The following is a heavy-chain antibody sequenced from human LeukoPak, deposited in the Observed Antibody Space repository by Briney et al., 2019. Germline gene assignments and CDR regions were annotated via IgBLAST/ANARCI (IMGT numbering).Heavy chain of an antibody. J-gene: IGHJ4*02. V-gene: IGHV1-46*01. CDR1: GYTFTSYY. Sequence: GALVKVSCKASGYTFTSYYMHWVRQAPGQGLEWMGIINPSGGSTSYAQKFQGRVTMTRDTSTSTVYMELSSLRSEDTAVYYCARVKVTYYYDSSGTHFDYWGQGTLVTVSS. D-gene: IGHD3-22*01. CDR2: INPSGGST. CDR3: ARVKVTYYYDSSGTHFDY.